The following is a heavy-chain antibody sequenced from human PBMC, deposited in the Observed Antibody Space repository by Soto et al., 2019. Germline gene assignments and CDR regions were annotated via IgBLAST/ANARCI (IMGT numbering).Heavy chain of an antibody. CDR2: ITPDGSTT. CDR1: GFTFSGHW. Sequence: EVQLVESGGGVVQPGGSLRLSCAASGFTFSGHWMHWVRQAPGEGLVWVSRITPDGSTTDYADSVKGRFSISRDNAKNMVYLQMSSLRVEDTAVYYCTSLSIAVAHFAFDLWVQGTLVTVSS. CDR3: TSLSIAVAHFAFDL. D-gene: IGHD6-19*01. J-gene: IGHJ3*01. V-gene: IGHV3-74*01.